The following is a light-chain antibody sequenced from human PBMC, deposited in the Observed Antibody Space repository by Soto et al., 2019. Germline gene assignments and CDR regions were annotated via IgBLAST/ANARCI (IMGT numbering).Light chain of an antibody. J-gene: IGLJ2*01. Sequence: QSVLTQPPSVSAAPGQTVTISCSGSSSNIGNNYVSWYQQLPGTAPKLLIYDNNKRPSGIPDRFSGSKSGTSATLGITGLQTGDEADYYCGTWDSSHVIFGGGTKLTVL. CDR2: DNN. V-gene: IGLV1-51*01. CDR3: GTWDSSHVI. CDR1: SSNIGNNY.